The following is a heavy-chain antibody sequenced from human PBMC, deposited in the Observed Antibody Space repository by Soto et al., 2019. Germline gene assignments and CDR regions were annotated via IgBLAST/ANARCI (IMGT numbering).Heavy chain of an antibody. CDR3: ARVRYDRSGFDH. J-gene: IGHJ4*02. D-gene: IGHD3-22*01. V-gene: IGHV4-4*02. CDR2: ISHSGIA. Sequence: QVQLQEPGPGLVRPSGALSVTCAVPGDSISRSHWWSWVRQSPGKGLEWIGEISHSGIANYNPSLKSRVTISGDKSKNQLSLKLTSVTAADTAVYYCARVRYDRSGFDHWGQGTLVSVSS. CDR1: GDSISRSHW.